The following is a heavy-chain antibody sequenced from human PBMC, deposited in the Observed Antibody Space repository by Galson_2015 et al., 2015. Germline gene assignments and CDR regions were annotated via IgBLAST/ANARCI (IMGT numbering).Heavy chain of an antibody. CDR1: GFTFSSSA. J-gene: IGHJ6*02. Sequence: SLRLSCAPSGFTFSSSAMSWVRQAPGKGLEWVSTISGSGASTYYADSVRGRFTISRDNSKNTLYLQMNSLRAEDTAVYYCAKESVDCSSSSCYGGYYYYGMDVWGQGTTVTVSS. V-gene: IGHV3-23*01. CDR3: AKESVDCSSSSCYGGYYYYGMDV. CDR2: ISGSGAST. D-gene: IGHD2-2*01.